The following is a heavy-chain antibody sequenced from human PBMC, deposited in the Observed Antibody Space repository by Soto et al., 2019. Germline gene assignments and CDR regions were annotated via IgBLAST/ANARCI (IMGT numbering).Heavy chain of an antibody. D-gene: IGHD2-8*01. CDR1: ADSISTRTYY. CDR2: IYYSGST. Sequence: SETPCVLCTLTADSISTRTYYWGWIRQPPGKGLEWIGSIYYSGSTYNNPSLRSRVSMSIDTSKDQFSLKLKSVTAADTALYFCARQRTSVATKAYFDGWGPGSMVTVSS. V-gene: IGHV4-39*01. J-gene: IGHJ4*02. CDR3: ARQRTSVATKAYFDG.